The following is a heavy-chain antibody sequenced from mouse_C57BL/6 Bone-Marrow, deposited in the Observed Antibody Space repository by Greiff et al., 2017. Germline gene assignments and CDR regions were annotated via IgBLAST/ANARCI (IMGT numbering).Heavy chain of an antibody. D-gene: IGHD2-5*01. CDR3: ARGVYYSNAWFAY. J-gene: IGHJ3*01. Sequence: EVQLQQSGPELVKPGASVKISCKASGYSFTGYYMNWVKQSPEKSLEWIGEINPSTGGTTYNQKFKAKATLTVDNSSSTAYMQLKSLTSEDSAVYYCARGVYYSNAWFAYWGQGTLVTVSA. CDR1: GYSFTGYY. CDR2: INPSTGGT. V-gene: IGHV1-42*01.